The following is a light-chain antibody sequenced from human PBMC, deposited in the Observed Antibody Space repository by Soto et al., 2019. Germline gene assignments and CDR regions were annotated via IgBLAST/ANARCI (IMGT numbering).Light chain of an antibody. V-gene: IGLV1-40*01. CDR2: GNS. CDR3: QSYDGSLSGVV. Sequence: QSVLTQPPSVSGAPGQRVTISCTGSSSNIGAGYDVHWYQQLPGTAPKLLIYGNSNRPSGVPDRFSGSKSGTSASLAITGLRAEDEADYYCQSYDGSLSGVVFGGGTKLTV. CDR1: SSNIGAGYD. J-gene: IGLJ2*01.